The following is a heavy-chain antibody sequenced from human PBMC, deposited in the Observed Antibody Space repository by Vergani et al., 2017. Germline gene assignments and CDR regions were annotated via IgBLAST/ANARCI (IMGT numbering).Heavy chain of an antibody. J-gene: IGHJ4*02. CDR2: NYHSGST. V-gene: IGHV4-38-2*01. D-gene: IGHD6-19*01. CDR3: ARVEIAVAGTFDY. CDR1: GYSISSGYY. Sequence: QVQLQESGPGLVKPSETLSLTCAVSGYSISSGYYWGWIRQPPGKGLEWIRSNYHSGSTYYNPSLKSRVTISVDTSKNQFSLKLSSMTAADTAVYYCARVEIAVAGTFDYWGQGTLVTVSS.